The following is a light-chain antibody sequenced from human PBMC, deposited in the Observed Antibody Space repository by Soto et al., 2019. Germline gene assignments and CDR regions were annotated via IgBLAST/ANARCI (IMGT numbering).Light chain of an antibody. V-gene: IGLV4-69*01. J-gene: IGLJ2*01. CDR2: LNSDGSH. CDR3: QTGGSGIVV. CDR1: SGHSNYA. Sequence: QAVVTQSPSASASLGASVKLTCTLSSGHSNYAIAWHQQQSEKGPRYLMNLNSDGSHSKGDGIPDRFSGSSSGAERYLTISSLQSEDEADYYCQTGGSGIVVFGGGTKLTVL.